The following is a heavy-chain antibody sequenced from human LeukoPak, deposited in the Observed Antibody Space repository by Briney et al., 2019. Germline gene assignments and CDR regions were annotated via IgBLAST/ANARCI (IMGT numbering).Heavy chain of an antibody. CDR3: ARGGAGAMDY. CDR2: ISYDGSNK. D-gene: IGHD1-26*01. Sequence: AGGSLRLSCAASGFTFSSYGMHWVRQAPGKGLEWVAVISYDGSNKYYADSVKGRFTISRDNSKNTLYLQMNSLRAEDTAVYYCARGGAGAMDYWGQGTLVTVSS. V-gene: IGHV3-30*03. CDR1: GFTFSSYG. J-gene: IGHJ4*02.